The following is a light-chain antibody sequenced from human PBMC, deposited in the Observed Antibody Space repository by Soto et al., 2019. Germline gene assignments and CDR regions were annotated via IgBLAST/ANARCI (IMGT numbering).Light chain of an antibody. J-gene: IGLJ3*02. CDR2: EVA. CDR1: SSDVGGYNY. Sequence: QSALTQPPSASGSPGQSVTISCTGTSSDVGGYNYVSWYQHHPGKAPKLMIYEVAKRPSGVPDRFSGSESGNTASLTVSGLQAEDEADYYCNSYAGDSWVFGGGTKVTVL. CDR3: NSYAGDSWV. V-gene: IGLV2-8*01.